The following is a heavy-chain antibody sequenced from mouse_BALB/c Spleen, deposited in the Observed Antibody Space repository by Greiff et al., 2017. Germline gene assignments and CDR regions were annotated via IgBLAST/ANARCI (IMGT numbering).Heavy chain of an antibody. CDR3: ARSDYGSSQAWFAY. V-gene: IGHV5-17*02. CDR2: ISSGSSTI. J-gene: IGHJ3*01. CDR1: GFTFSSFG. Sequence: EVHLVESGGGLVQPGGSRKLSCAASGFTFSSFGMHWVRQAPEKGLEWVAYISSGSSTIYYADTVKGRFTISRDNPKNTLFLQMTSLRSEDTAMYYCARSDYGSSQAWFAYWGQGTLVTVSA. D-gene: IGHD1-1*01.